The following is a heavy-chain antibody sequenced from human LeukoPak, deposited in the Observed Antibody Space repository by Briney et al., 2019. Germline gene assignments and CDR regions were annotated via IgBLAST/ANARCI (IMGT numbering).Heavy chain of an antibody. J-gene: IGHJ4*02. D-gene: IGHD6-13*01. V-gene: IGHV5-51*01. CDR3: ARPYSISWSPVDS. CDR2: IYPGDSDT. CDR1: GYSFTSYW. Sequence: GEPLKISCKGSGYSFTSYWIGWVRQMPGKRLEWMGIIYPGDSDTRYSPSFQGQVTISADKTISTAYLQWSSLKASDTAMYYCARPYSISWSPVDSWGQGTLVTVSS.